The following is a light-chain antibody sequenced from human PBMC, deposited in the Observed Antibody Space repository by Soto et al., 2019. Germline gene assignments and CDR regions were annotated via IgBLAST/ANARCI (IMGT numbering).Light chain of an antibody. CDR2: DAS. CDR1: QTIFTW. J-gene: IGKJ1*01. Sequence: GDRVTITRRASQTIFTWLAWYQQRPGKAPKLLIFDASNLESGVPSRFSGSGSGTEFTLTISSLQPDDLATYYCQQYHSLVTFGQGTKVDIK. CDR3: QQYHSLVT. V-gene: IGKV1-5*01.